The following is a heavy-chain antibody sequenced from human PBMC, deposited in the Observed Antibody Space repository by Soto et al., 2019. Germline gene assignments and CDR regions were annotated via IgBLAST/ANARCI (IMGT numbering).Heavy chain of an antibody. V-gene: IGHV4-34*01. CDR1: GGSFSGYY. CDR2: INHSGST. J-gene: IGHJ5*02. Sequence: SLTCAVYGGSFSGYYWSWIRQPPGKGLEWIGEINHSGSTNYNPSLKSRVTISVDTSKNQFSLKLSSVTAADTAVYYCARLRLRFPQTGFDPWGQGTPVTVSS. D-gene: IGHD3-3*01. CDR3: ARLRLRFPQTGFDP.